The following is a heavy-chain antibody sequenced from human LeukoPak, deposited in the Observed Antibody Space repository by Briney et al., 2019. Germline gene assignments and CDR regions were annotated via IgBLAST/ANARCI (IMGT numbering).Heavy chain of an antibody. Sequence: PSETLSLTCTVSGGSTSGYYWSWVRQPPGKGLEWIGYVYNTGGTNYNPSLKSRVNISIETSKNQFSLKVRSVTAADTAVYFCARTDWRRGASAYEPSFDYWGQGTLVTVSS. D-gene: IGHD5-12*01. CDR1: GGSTSGYY. CDR3: ARTDWRRGASAYEPSFDY. J-gene: IGHJ4*02. CDR2: VYNTGGT. V-gene: IGHV4-59*01.